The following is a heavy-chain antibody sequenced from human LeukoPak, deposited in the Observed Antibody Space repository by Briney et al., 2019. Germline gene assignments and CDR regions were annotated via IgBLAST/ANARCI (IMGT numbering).Heavy chain of an antibody. CDR1: GYSFTSYW. J-gene: IGHJ6*03. D-gene: IGHD1-1*01. Sequence: GESLKISCKGSGYSFTSYWIGWVRQMPGKGLEWTGIIYPGDSDTRYSPSFQGQVTISADKSISTAYLQWSSLKASDTAMYYCARQKTGTDYYYYYMDVWGKGTTVTVSS. CDR2: IYPGDSDT. CDR3: ARQKTGTDYYYYYMDV. V-gene: IGHV5-51*01.